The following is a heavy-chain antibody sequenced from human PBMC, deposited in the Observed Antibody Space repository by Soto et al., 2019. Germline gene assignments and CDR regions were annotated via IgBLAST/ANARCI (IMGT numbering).Heavy chain of an antibody. CDR2: IYSGGSI. CDR3: AGPVGVGTPGALDI. V-gene: IGHV3-53*01. Sequence: GGSLRLSCAASGFTVSSNYMSWVRQAPGKGLEWVSGIYSGGSIYYADSVKGRFTISRDNSKNTLYLQMNSLRAEDTAVYYCAGPVGVGTPGALDIWRQGTMVTVSS. CDR1: GFTVSSNY. J-gene: IGHJ3*02. D-gene: IGHD3-3*01.